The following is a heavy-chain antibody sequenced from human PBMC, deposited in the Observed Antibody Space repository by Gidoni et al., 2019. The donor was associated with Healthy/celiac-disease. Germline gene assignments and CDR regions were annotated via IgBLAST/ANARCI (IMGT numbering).Heavy chain of an antibody. D-gene: IGHD2-21*02. V-gene: IGHV3-30*18. J-gene: IGHJ4*02. CDR2: ISYDGSNK. CDR1: GFTFSSYG. CDR3: AKDPRHIVVVTATPDY. Sequence: QVQLVESGGGVVQPGRSLRLSCAASGFTFSSYGMHWVRQAPGKGLEWVAVISYDGSNKYYADSVKGRFTISRDNSKNTLYLQMNSLRAEDTAVYYCAKDPRHIVVVTATPDYWGQGTLVTVSS.